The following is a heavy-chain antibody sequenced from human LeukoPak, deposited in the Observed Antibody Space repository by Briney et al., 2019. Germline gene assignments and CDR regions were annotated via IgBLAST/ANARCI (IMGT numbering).Heavy chain of an antibody. Sequence: GGSLRLSCAASGFPFSSYAMNWVRQAPGKGLEWVSIILGSGDTTYYADSVKGRFTVSRDNSKNMLYLQMNNLRPEDTAIYYCAKRNTMVRGGPCFDYWGQGLLVTVSS. J-gene: IGHJ4*02. V-gene: IGHV3-23*01. CDR3: AKRNTMVRGGPCFDY. CDR2: ILGSGDTT. D-gene: IGHD3-10*01. CDR1: GFPFSSYA.